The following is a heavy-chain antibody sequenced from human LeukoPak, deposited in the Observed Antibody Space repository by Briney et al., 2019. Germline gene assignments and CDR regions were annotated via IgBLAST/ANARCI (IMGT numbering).Heavy chain of an antibody. V-gene: IGHV2-5*01. CDR2: IYWNDDK. CDR1: GFSLSTSGVG. CDR3: AHRPSLYCSSTSCYHEFDY. J-gene: IGHJ4*02. Sequence: SGPTLVNPTQTLTLTCTFSGFSLSTSGVGVGWIRQTPGKALEWLALIYWNDDKRYSPSLKSRLTITNDTSKNQVVLTMTNMDPVDTATYYCAHRPSLYCSSTSCYHEFDYWGQGTLVTVSS. D-gene: IGHD2-2*01.